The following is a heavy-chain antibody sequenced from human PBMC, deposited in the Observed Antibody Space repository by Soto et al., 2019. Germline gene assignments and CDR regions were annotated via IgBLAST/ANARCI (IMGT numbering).Heavy chain of an antibody. CDR2: IYPADSDT. CDR3: ARQIYDSDTGPNFQYYFDS. J-gene: IGHJ4*02. D-gene: IGHD3-22*01. Sequence: PGESLKISCKGSGYSFPSDWIGWVRQMPGKGLEWMGSIYPADSDTRYSPAFQGQVTISADKSIRTAYLQWSGLKASDTATYYCARQIYDSDTGPNFQYYFDSWGQGTPVTVSS. V-gene: IGHV5-51*01. CDR1: GYSFPSDW.